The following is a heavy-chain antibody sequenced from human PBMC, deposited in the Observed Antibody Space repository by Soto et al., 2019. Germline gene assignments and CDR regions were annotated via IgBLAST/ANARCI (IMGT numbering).Heavy chain of an antibody. D-gene: IGHD3-3*02. V-gene: IGHV4-39*01. CDR2: IYYTGST. J-gene: IGHJ4*02. CDR3: ARDFSRSSFDL. CDR1: GVSISRSSYY. Sequence: PSETLSLTCTVSGVSISRSSYYWAWIRQPPGKGLEWLGSIYYTGSTYYNPSLKSRVTISVDTSKNQFSLELSSVTAADTAVYYCARDFSRSSFDLWGQGALVTVSS.